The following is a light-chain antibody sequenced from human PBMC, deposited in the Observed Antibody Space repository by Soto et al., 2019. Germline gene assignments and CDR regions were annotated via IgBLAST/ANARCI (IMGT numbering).Light chain of an antibody. CDR1: QSIVDS. CDR3: QQYYSYWT. V-gene: IGKV1-5*03. CDR2: KAS. J-gene: IGKJ1*01. Sequence: DIQMTQSPSTLSASVGDRVTIACRASQSIVDSLAWYQQKPGKAPKLLIYKASSLESVVPSRFSGSGSGTEFTLTISSLQPDDFATYYCQQYYSYWTFGQGTKVEIK.